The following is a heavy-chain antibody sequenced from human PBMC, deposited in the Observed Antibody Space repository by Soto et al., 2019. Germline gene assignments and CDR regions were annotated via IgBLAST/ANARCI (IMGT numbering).Heavy chain of an antibody. J-gene: IGHJ4*02. CDR2: IVIGSDYT. CDR3: ARLRASSWYMGGYLDY. V-gene: IGHV3-11*06. D-gene: IGHD6-13*01. Sequence: QVQLVESGGGLVKPGGSLRLSCAASGFSFSDYYMSWIRQAPGKGLEWVSYIVIGSDYTNYADSVKGRFTISRDNAKNSLYLEMNNRRAENTAVYYCARLRASSWYMGGYLDYWGQGTLVTVSS. CDR1: GFSFSDYY.